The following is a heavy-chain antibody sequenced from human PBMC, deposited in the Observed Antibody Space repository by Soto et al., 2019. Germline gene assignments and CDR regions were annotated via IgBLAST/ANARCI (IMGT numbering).Heavy chain of an antibody. Sequence: GGSLTLSCAASGFTFSTNGMTWVRQAPGKGLEWVSIISEDSGTTYYADSVKGPFTVSRDNSTNTLYLQMNSLRAEDTDIYYSLKDNNWDDHGWGQGTLVTVSS. CDR2: ISEDSGTT. V-gene: IGHV3-23*01. CDR1: GFTFSTNG. J-gene: IGHJ4*02. CDR3: LKDNNWDDHG. D-gene: IGHD1-26*01.